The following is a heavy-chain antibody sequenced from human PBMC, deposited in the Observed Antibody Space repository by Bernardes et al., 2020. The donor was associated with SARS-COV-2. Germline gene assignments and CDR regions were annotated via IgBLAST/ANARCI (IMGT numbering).Heavy chain of an antibody. V-gene: IGHV3-23*05. CDR2: LFNNKVTK. Sequence: LAWVSALFNNKVTKYYADSVKVRFTVSRDNSENKLFLAMNSLRPEDTAIYYCTKAPMVTFGGVVIPDYWGRGTQV. J-gene: IGHJ4*02. D-gene: IGHD3-16*01. CDR3: TKAPMVTFGGVVIPDY.